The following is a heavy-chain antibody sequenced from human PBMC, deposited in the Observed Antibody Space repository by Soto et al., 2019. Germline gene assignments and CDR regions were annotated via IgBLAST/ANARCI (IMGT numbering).Heavy chain of an antibody. Sequence: QVQLVQSGGEVKKPGASVKVSCKASGYNYSSYGVTWVRQAPGQGLEWMGWISAYKGKANYAPNIQDRVTMSIDTSTSTAYMEMRSLRSDDTAVYYCARQHNDLWSDSPDFDYWGQGTLVTVSA. CDR3: ARQHNDLWSDSPDFDY. V-gene: IGHV1-18*04. D-gene: IGHD3-3*01. CDR1: GYNYSSYG. J-gene: IGHJ4*02. CDR2: ISAYKGKA.